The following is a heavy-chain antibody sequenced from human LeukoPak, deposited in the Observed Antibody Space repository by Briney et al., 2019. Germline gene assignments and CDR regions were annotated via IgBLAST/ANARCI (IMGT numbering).Heavy chain of an antibody. V-gene: IGHV3-15*01. D-gene: IGHD4-17*01. J-gene: IGHJ4*02. CDR3: TTYSKVTTSGYDY. Sequence: GGSLRLSCAASGFRFDNAWMSWVRQAPGKGLEWLGRIKDKLAGGTRDYAAPVEGRFFISRDDSKSTLYLQMNSLKLEDSAVYYCTTYSKVTTSGYDYWGPGSLVTVSS. CDR1: GFRFDNAW. CDR2: IKDKLAGGTR.